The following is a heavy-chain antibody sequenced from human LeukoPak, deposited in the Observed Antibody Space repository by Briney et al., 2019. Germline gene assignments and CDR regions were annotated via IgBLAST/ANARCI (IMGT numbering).Heavy chain of an antibody. CDR2: IIPIFGTA. CDR3: ARCTAGAFYMDV. J-gene: IGHJ6*03. V-gene: IGHV1-69*13. Sequence: ASVKVSCKASGGTFSSYAISWVRQVPGQGLEWMGGIIPIFGTANYAQKFQGRVTITADESTSTAYMELSSLRSEDTAVYYCARCTAGAFYMDVWGKGTTVTISS. CDR1: GGTFSSYA. D-gene: IGHD6-19*01.